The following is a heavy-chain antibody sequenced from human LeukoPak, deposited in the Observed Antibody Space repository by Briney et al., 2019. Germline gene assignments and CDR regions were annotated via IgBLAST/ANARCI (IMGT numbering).Heavy chain of an antibody. D-gene: IGHD3-16*02. Sequence: GGSLRLSCAASGFTFSSYAMSWVRQAPGKGLEWVSAISGSGGSTYYADSVKGRFTISRDNSKNTLYLQMNSLRAEDTAVYYCAKVPHYGYVWGSYRPKTLYFDYWGQGTLVTVSS. J-gene: IGHJ4*02. CDR1: GFTFSSYA. CDR3: AKVPHYGYVWGSYRPKTLYFDY. V-gene: IGHV3-23*01. CDR2: ISGSGGST.